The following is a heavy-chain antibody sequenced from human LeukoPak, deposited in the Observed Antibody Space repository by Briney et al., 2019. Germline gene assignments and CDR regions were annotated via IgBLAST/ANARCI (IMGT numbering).Heavy chain of an antibody. D-gene: IGHD2-2*02. V-gene: IGHV7-4-1*02. J-gene: IGHJ5*02. Sequence: ASVKVSCKASGYTFTSYAMNWVRQAPGQGLEWMGWINTNTGNPTYAQGFTGRFVFSLDTSVSTAYLQISSLKAEDTAVYYCARAFLRRCSSTSCYNVGWFDPWGQGTLVTVSS. CDR1: GYTFTSYA. CDR2: INTNTGNP. CDR3: ARAFLRRCSSTSCYNVGWFDP.